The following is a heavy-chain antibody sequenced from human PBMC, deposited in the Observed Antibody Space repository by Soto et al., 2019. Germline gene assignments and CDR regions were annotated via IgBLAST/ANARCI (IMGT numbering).Heavy chain of an antibody. V-gene: IGHV1-18*04. CDR1: GYTFTSYS. CDR2: ISAYNGNT. D-gene: IGHD3-22*01. Sequence: ASVKVSCKASGYTFTSYSISWVRQAPGQGLEWMGWISAYNGNTNYAQKLQGRVTMTTDTSTSTAYMELRSLRSDDTAVYYCARDVMYYYDSSGYYYPFDYWGQGTLVTVSS. CDR3: ARDVMYYYDSSGYYYPFDY. J-gene: IGHJ4*02.